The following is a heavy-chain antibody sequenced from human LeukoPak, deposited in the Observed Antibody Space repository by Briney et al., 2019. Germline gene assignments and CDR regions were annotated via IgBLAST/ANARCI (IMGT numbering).Heavy chain of an antibody. D-gene: IGHD3/OR15-3a*01. Sequence: SETLSLTCTVSGGSISSSSYYWGWIRQPPGKGLEWIGYIFYSGSTNYNPSLKSRVTISVDTSKNQFSLKLSSVTAADTAVYYCARAGYDFLIWGQGTLVTVSS. CDR1: GGSISSSSYY. CDR3: ARAGYDFLI. J-gene: IGHJ4*02. CDR2: IFYSGST. V-gene: IGHV4-61*05.